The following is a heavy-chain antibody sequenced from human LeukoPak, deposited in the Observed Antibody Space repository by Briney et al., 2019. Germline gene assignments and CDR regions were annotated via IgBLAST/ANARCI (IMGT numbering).Heavy chain of an antibody. CDR1: GGSISSSSYY. J-gene: IGHJ4*02. V-gene: IGHV4-39*01. CDR2: IYYSGST. Sequence: SEALSVTCTVSGGSISSSSYYWGWIRQPPGKGLEWIGSIYYSGSTYYNPSLKSRVTISVDTSKNQFSLKLSSVTAADTAVYYCARTRRSYGYRPPYYFDYWGQGTLVTVSS. D-gene: IGHD5-18*01. CDR3: ARTRRSYGYRPPYYFDY.